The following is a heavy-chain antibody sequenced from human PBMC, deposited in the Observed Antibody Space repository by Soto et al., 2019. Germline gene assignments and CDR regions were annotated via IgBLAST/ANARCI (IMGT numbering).Heavy chain of an antibody. V-gene: IGHV3-21*01. CDR2: ISSSSSYI. J-gene: IGHJ4*02. CDR3: ARVYYYGSGSYRHAIDY. CDR1: GFTFSSYS. D-gene: IGHD3-10*01. Sequence: EVQLVESGGGLVKPGGSLRLSCAASGFTFSSYSMNWVRQAPGKGLEWVSSISSSSSYIYYADSVKGRFTISRDNAKNSLYLQMNSLRAEDTAVYSCARVYYYGSGSYRHAIDYWGQGTLVTVSS.